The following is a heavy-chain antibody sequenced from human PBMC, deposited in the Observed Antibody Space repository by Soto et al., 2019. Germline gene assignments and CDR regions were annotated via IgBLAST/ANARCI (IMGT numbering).Heavy chain of an antibody. CDR3: ARERAIVATIQYYYYLDV. CDR1: GFTFSSYW. V-gene: IGHV3-7*01. D-gene: IGHD5-12*01. Sequence: EVQLVESGGGVVQPGGSLRLSCAAYGFTFSSYWMKWVRQAPGKGLEWVANIKQDESEKYYVDSVKGRFTISRDNDKNSLYLQMNSLRAEDTAVYYCARERAIVATIQYYYYLDVWGKGTTVTVSS. CDR2: IKQDESEK. J-gene: IGHJ6*03.